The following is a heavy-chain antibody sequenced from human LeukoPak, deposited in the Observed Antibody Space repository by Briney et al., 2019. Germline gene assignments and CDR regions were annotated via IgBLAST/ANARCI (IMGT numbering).Heavy chain of an antibody. D-gene: IGHD3-10*01. CDR2: ISSSGSTI. J-gene: IGHJ4*02. CDR3: AKDRGLLTSEFFDH. Sequence: GGSLRLSCAASGFTFSTYAMTWVRQAPGKGLEWVSYISSSGSTIYYADSVKGRFTISRDNSKNTLYLQMNSLRAEDTAVYYCAKDRGLLTSEFFDHWGQGTLVTVSS. CDR1: GFTFSTYA. V-gene: IGHV3-48*01.